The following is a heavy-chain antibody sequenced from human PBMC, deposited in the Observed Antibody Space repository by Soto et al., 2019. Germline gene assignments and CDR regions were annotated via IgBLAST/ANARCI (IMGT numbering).Heavy chain of an antibody. V-gene: IGHV3-23*01. CDR3: AKDSFYYGDYGTVDY. J-gene: IGHJ4*02. CDR2: ISGSGGST. CDR1: GFTFSSYA. Sequence: EVHLLESGGGLVQPGGSLRLSCAASGFTFSSYALSWVRQAPGKGLEWVSAISGSGGSTYYADSVKGRFTISRDNSKNTLYLQMNSLSAEDTAVYDCAKDSFYYGDYGTVDYWGQGTLVTVSS. D-gene: IGHD4-17*01.